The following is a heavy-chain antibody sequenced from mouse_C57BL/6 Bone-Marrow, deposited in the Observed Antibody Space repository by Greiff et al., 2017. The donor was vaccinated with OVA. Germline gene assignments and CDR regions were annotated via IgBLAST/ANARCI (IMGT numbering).Heavy chain of an antibody. J-gene: IGHJ1*03. Sequence: EVKLVESGGGLVQPKGSLKLSCAASGFTFNTYAMHWVRQAPGKGLEWVARIRSKSSNYATYYADSVKDRFTISRDDSQSMLYLQMNTLKTEDTAMYYCVRDRVYYGSSPYWYFEVWGTGTTVTVSS. V-gene: IGHV10-3*01. CDR3: VRDRVYYGSSPYWYFEV. D-gene: IGHD1-1*01. CDR1: GFTFNTYA. CDR2: IRSKSSNYAT.